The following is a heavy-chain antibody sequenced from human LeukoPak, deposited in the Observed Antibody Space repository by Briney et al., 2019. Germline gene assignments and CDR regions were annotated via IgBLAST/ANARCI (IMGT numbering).Heavy chain of an antibody. CDR2: ISWNSGSI. CDR1: GFTFDDHG. V-gene: IGHV3-9*01. D-gene: IGHD5-18*01. CDR3: AKAGAQFRELWSNYYYYGMDV. J-gene: IGHJ6*02. Sequence: PGRSLRLSCAASGFTFDDHGMHWVRQAPGKGLEWVSGISWNSGSIGYADSVKGRFTISRDNAKNSLYLQMNSLRAEDTALYYCAKAGAQFRELWSNYYYYGMDVWGQGTTVTVSS.